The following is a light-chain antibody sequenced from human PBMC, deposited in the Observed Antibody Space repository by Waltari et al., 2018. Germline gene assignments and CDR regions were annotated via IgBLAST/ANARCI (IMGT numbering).Light chain of an antibody. J-gene: IGLJ1*01. CDR2: YDR. CDR1: NIGSKS. Sequence: SYVLTQPPSVSVAPGKTATIPCGANNIGSKSVHWYQHKPGQAPVLVIFYDRDRPSGKPARFSGSNSGNTATLTITSVEAGDEADYYCQVWDGRSGHPVVFGTGTKVTVL. V-gene: IGLV3-21*04. CDR3: QVWDGRSGHPVV.